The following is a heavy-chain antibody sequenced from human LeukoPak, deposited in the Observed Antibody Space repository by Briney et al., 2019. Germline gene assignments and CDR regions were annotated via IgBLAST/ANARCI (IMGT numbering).Heavy chain of an antibody. D-gene: IGHD3-3*01. CDR3: ARGVDFWSAYYPDS. Sequence: SETLSLTCAVYGGSFSGYYWSWIRQPPGKGLEWIGEINHSGSTNYSPSLKSRVTISVDTSKNQFSLKLRSVTAADTAVYYCARGVDFWSAYYPDSWGQGTLVTVSS. V-gene: IGHV4-34*01. J-gene: IGHJ4*02. CDR2: INHSGST. CDR1: GGSFSGYY.